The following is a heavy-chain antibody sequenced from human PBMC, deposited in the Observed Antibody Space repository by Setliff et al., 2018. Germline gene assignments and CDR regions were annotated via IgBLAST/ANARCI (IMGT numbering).Heavy chain of an antibody. V-gene: IGHV2-5*01. J-gene: IGHJ1*01. Sequence: PTLVHPTQTLTLTRTFSGFSLSTSGVGVGWIRQPPGKALEWLALIYWNDDKRYSPSLKSRLTITKDTSKNQVVLTMTNMDPVDTATYYCAHKYGDYVRYFQHWGQGTLVTVSS. CDR2: IYWNDDK. CDR3: AHKYGDYVRYFQH. CDR1: GFSLSTSGVG. D-gene: IGHD4-17*01.